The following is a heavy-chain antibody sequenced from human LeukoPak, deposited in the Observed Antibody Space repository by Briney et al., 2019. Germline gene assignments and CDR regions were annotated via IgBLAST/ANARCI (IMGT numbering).Heavy chain of an antibody. Sequence: SVKVSCNASGGTFSSYAISWVRQAPGQGLEWMGGIIPIFGTANYAQKFQGRVTITADESTSTAYMELSSLRSEDTAVYYCARGRRSSSWFGPYNWFDPWGQGTLVTVSS. CDR1: GGTFSSYA. D-gene: IGHD6-13*01. CDR3: ARGRRSSSWFGPYNWFDP. CDR2: IIPIFGTA. J-gene: IGHJ5*02. V-gene: IGHV1-69*13.